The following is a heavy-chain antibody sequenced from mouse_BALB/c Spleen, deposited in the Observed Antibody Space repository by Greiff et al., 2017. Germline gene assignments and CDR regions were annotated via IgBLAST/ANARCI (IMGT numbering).Heavy chain of an antibody. J-gene: IGHJ3*01. V-gene: IGHV5-6-5*01. CDR3: ARGSSWFAY. Sequence: DVKLVESGGGLVKPGGSLKLSCAASGFTFSSYAMSWVRQTPEKRLEWVASISSGGSTYYPDSVKGRFTISRDNARNILYLQMSSLRSEDTAMYYCARGSSWFAYWGQGTLVTVSA. CDR2: ISSGGST. CDR1: GFTFSSYA. D-gene: IGHD3-1*01.